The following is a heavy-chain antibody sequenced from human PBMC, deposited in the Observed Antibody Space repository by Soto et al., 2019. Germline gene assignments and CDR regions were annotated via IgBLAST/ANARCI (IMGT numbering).Heavy chain of an antibody. V-gene: IGHV4-34*01. J-gene: IGHJ4*02. CDR2: INHSGSA. D-gene: IGHD1-26*01. Sequence: QVQLQQSGAGLLKPSETLSLTCDVYGGSFSDYIWTWIRQTPGKGLQWIGQINHSGSANYNPSLKSRVTLSVRTSSSQFSLELSSVTAADTAVYYCARGLISGSHYSGGWYYFDSWGQGTQVTVSS. CDR1: GGSFSDYI. CDR3: ARGLISGSHYSGGWYYFDS.